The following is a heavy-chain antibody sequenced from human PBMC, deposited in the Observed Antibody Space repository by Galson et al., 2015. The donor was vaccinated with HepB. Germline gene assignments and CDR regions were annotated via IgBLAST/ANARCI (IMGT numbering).Heavy chain of an antibody. J-gene: IGHJ4*02. CDR2: ISSSSSTI. CDR3: ARIGAGPDY. CDR1: GFTFSSYT. V-gene: IGHV3-48*04. Sequence: SLRLSYAASGFTFSSYTMNWVRQAPGKGLEWVSYISSSSSTIYYADSVKGRFTISRDNAKKSLYLQMNSLRAEDTAVYYCARIGAGPDYWGQGTLVTVSS.